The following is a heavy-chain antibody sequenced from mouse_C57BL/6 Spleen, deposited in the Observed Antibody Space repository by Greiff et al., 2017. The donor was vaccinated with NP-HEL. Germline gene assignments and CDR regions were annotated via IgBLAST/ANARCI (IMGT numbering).Heavy chain of an antibody. J-gene: IGHJ2*01. V-gene: IGHV5-4*01. CDR1: GFTFSSYA. D-gene: IGHD1-1*01. CDR2: ISDGGSYT. CDR3: ARGYYGSSSYYFDY. Sequence: EVQVVESGGGLVKPGGSLKLSCAASGFTFSSYAMSWVRQTPEKRLEWVATISDGGSYTYYPDNVKGRFTISRDNAKNNLYLQMSHLKSEDTAMYYCARGYYGSSSYYFDYWGQGTTLTVSS.